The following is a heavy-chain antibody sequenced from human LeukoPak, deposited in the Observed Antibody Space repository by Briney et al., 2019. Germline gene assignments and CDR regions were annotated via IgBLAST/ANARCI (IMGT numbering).Heavy chain of an antibody. J-gene: IGHJ5*02. Sequence: AGGSLRLSCAASGFTFSSYRMNWVRQAPGKGLEWVSYISSSSSTIYYADSVKGRFTISRDSAKNSLYLQMNSLRDEDTAVYYCARGDSSGYGPDHWGQGTLVTVSS. V-gene: IGHV3-48*02. CDR2: ISSSSSTI. D-gene: IGHD3-22*01. CDR3: ARGDSSGYGPDH. CDR1: GFTFSSYR.